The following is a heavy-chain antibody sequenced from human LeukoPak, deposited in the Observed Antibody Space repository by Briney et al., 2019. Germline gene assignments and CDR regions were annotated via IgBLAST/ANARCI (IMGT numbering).Heavy chain of an antibody. J-gene: IGHJ4*02. CDR1: GYTFTSYS. D-gene: IGHD4-23*01. Sequence: ASVKVSCKASGYTFTSYSMNWVRQAPGQGLEWMGWINTNTGNPTYAQGFTGRFVFSLDTSVSTAYVEITSLEAEDTAVYYCAREVKRLDYRGQGTLVTVSS. CDR3: AREVKRLDY. V-gene: IGHV7-4-1*02. CDR2: INTNTGNP.